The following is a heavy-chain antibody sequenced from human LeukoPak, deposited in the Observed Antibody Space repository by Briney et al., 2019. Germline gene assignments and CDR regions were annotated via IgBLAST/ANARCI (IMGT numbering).Heavy chain of an antibody. J-gene: IGHJ6*03. Sequence: GASVKVSCKASGYTFTGYYMHWVRQAPGQGLEWMGWINPNSGGTNYAQKFQGRVTMTRDTSISTAYMELSRLRSDDTAVYYCAREALYGDYVYYNYYYYMDVWGKGTTVTISS. V-gene: IGHV1-2*02. CDR1: GYTFTGYY. CDR2: INPNSGGT. CDR3: AREALYGDYVYYNYYYYMDV. D-gene: IGHD4-17*01.